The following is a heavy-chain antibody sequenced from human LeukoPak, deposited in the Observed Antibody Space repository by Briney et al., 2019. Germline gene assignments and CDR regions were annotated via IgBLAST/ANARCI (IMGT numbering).Heavy chain of an antibody. V-gene: IGHV1-69*05. Sequence: ASVKVSCKASGGTFSSYAISWVRQAPGQGLEWMGRIIPIFGTANYAQKFQGRVTITTDESTSTAYMELSSLRSEDTAVYYCARVPGYDLWSGYYDYWGQGTLVTVSS. CDR3: ARVPGYDLWSGYYDY. J-gene: IGHJ4*02. CDR2: IIPIFGTA. CDR1: GGTFSSYA. D-gene: IGHD3-3*01.